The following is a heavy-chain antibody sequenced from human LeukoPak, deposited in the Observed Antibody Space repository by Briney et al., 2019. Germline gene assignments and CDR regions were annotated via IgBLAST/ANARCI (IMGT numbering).Heavy chain of an antibody. J-gene: IGHJ6*02. CDR3: ARGPYYDFWSGYPALYYYYYGMDV. CDR1: GGSISSSSYY. D-gene: IGHD3-3*01. V-gene: IGHV4-39*07. CDR2: IYYSGST. Sequence: SETLSLTCTVSGGSISSSSYYWGWIRQPPGKGLEWIGSIYYSGSTYYNPSLKSRVTISVDTSKNQFSLKLSSVTAADTAVYYCARGPYYDFWSGYPALYYYYYGMDVWGQGTTVTVSS.